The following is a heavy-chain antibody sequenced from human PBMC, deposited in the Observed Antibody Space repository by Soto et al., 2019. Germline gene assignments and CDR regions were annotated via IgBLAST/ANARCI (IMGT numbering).Heavy chain of an antibody. CDR2: IYHSGST. V-gene: IGHV4-4*02. CDR3: ARGGYCSIISCYRYDY. Sequence: QVQLQESGPGLVKPSGTLSLTCAVPSGSISSSNWWRWVRQPPGKGLEWIGEIYHSGSTNYNPSLKSRVTRSVDKSKNQFSLKLSSVTAADTAVYYCARGGYCSIISCYRYDYWGQGTLVTVSS. CDR1: SGSISSSNW. D-gene: IGHD2-2*01. J-gene: IGHJ4*02.